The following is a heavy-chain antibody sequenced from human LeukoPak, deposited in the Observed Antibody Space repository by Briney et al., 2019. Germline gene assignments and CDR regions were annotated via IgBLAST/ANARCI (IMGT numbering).Heavy chain of an antibody. CDR1: GGSFSGYY. V-gene: IGHV4-34*01. Sequence: SETLSLTCAVYGGSFSGYYWSWIRQPPGKGLEWIGEINHSGSTNYNPSLKSRVTISVDTSKNQFSLKLSSVTAADTAVYYCALSPEYYYDSSGSQGSDYWGQGTLVTVSS. CDR2: INHSGST. D-gene: IGHD3-22*01. CDR3: ALSPEYYYDSSGSQGSDY. J-gene: IGHJ4*02.